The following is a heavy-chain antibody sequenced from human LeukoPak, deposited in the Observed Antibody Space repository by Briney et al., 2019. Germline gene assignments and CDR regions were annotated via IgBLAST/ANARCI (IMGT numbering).Heavy chain of an antibody. J-gene: IGHJ6*02. Sequence: SETLSLTCTVPGGSISSYYWSWIRQPPGKGLEWIGYIYNSGSANYNPSLKSRVTISEDTSKNQFSLKLSSVTVADTAVYYCARGRERYYYYGMDVWGQGTTVTVSS. V-gene: IGHV4-59*01. CDR1: GGSISSYY. D-gene: IGHD1-26*01. CDR2: IYNSGSA. CDR3: ARGRERYYYYGMDV.